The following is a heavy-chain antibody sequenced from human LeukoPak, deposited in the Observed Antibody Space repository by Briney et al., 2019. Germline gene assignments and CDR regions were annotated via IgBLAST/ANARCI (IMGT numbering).Heavy chain of an antibody. D-gene: IGHD6-13*01. V-gene: IGHV3-21*01. CDR1: GFTLSTYS. CDR3: ARRNPGYSSSWYFNDY. J-gene: IGHJ4*02. Sequence: GGSLRLSCAASGFTLSTYSMNWVRQAPGKGLEWVSSISSNFSYIHYADSVKGRFTISRDNAKNSLYLQMSSLRAEDTAVYYCARRNPGYSSSWYFNDYWGQGTLVTVSS. CDR2: ISSNFSYI.